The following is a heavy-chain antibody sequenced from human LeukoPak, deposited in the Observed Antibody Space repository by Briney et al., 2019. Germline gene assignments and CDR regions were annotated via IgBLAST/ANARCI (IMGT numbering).Heavy chain of an antibody. CDR3: AADRAGSYLRFVY. V-gene: IGHV1-58*01. CDR1: GFTFTSSV. J-gene: IGHJ4*02. Sequence: GTSVKVSCKASGFTFTSSVVQWVRQARGQRLEWIGWIVVGSGNTNYAQKFQERVTITRDMSTSTAYMGLSSLRFEDTAVYYCAADRAGSYLRFVYWGQGTPVTVSS. D-gene: IGHD3-10*01. CDR2: IVVGSGNT.